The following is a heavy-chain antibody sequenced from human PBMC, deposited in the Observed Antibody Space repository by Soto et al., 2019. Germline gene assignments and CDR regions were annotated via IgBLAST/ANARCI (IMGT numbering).Heavy chain of an antibody. CDR2: ISYDGSNK. CDR1: GFTFSSYG. D-gene: IGHD3-10*01. CDR3: AKDHGSNPGGLTFSDY. V-gene: IGHV3-30*18. Sequence: PGGSLRLSCAASGFTFSSYGMHWVRQAPGKGLEWVAVISYDGSNKYYADSVKGRFTISRDNSKNTLYLQMNSLRAEDTAVYYCAKDHGSNPGGLTFSDYWGQGTLVTVSA. J-gene: IGHJ4*02.